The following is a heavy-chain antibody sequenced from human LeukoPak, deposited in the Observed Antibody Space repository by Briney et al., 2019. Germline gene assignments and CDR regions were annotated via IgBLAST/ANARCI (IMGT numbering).Heavy chain of an antibody. D-gene: IGHD6-13*01. CDR2: INPNTGGT. CDR3: AKVPPSVTAAGNWLGP. Sequence: ASVKVSCKASGFTFTGYYIHWVRQAPGQGLEWMGRINPNTGGTDYAQKFQGRVTMTRDTSITTAYMELSRLTSDDTAIYYCAKVPPSVTAAGNWLGPWGQGALVTVSS. V-gene: IGHV1-2*06. J-gene: IGHJ5*02. CDR1: GFTFTGYY.